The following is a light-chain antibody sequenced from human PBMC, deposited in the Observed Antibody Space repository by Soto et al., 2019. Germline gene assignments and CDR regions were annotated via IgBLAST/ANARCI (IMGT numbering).Light chain of an antibody. CDR3: LVIFTGVGEV. V-gene: IGLV7-46*01. CDR2: DTI. CDR1: TGAVTSGHW. J-gene: IGLJ1*01. Sequence: QAVVTQEPSLTVSPGVTVTLTCGSSTGAVTSGHWPHWFQQKPGQAPRTLSYDTINKHSLTPARFSGSLLGGKAALTLSGAQTEYEADYYCLVIFTGVGEVFGTGTKVTVL.